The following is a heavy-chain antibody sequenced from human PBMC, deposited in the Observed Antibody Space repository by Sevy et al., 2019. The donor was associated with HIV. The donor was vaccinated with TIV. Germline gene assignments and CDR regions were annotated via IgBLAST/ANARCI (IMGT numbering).Heavy chain of an antibody. Sequence: SETLSLTCTVSGGSISSYYWSWIRQPPGKGLEWIGYIYYSGSTNYNPSLKSRVTISVDTSKNQFSLKLSSVTAAYTAVYYCARWGTAVAIWGQGTLVTVSS. CDR3: ARWGTAVAI. CDR1: GGSISSYY. CDR2: IYYSGST. J-gene: IGHJ4*02. V-gene: IGHV4-59*13. D-gene: IGHD1-7*01.